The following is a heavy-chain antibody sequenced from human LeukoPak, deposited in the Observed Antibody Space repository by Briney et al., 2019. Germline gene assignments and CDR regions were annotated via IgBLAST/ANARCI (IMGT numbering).Heavy chain of an antibody. V-gene: IGHV3-23*01. CDR3: AKDCNGGNCYIDY. CDR1: GFTFTNYA. J-gene: IGHJ4*02. D-gene: IGHD2-15*01. Sequence: GGSLRLPCAASGFTFTNYAMSWVRQAPGKGLEWVSGMSGRGVSTYYADSVKGRFTISSDNSKNTLYLQMNSLRAEGTAIYYCAKDCNGGNCYIDYWGQGTLVTVAS. CDR2: MSGRGVST.